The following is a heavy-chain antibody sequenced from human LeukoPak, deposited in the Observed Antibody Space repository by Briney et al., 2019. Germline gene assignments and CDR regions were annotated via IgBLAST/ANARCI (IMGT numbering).Heavy chain of an antibody. Sequence: PGGSLRLSCAASGFTFSSSWMKWVRQAPGKGLESVAVIKEDGSEKYYADSVKGRFAISRDNAKNSLYLQMNNVRGEDTAVYFCAANTQSGYWGQGALVTVSS. D-gene: IGHD3-16*01. CDR3: AANTQSGY. CDR2: IKEDGSEK. J-gene: IGHJ4*02. CDR1: GFTFSSSW. V-gene: IGHV3-7*05.